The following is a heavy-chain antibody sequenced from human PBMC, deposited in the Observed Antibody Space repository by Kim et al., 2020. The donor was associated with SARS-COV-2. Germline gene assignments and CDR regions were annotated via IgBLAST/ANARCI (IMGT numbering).Heavy chain of an antibody. CDR2: GSSI. V-gene: IGHV3-11*01. J-gene: IGHJ4*02. CDR3: VREPAY. Sequence: GSSINYADSVIGRFTISRDNAKKSLSLQMNSLTPEDTAVYYCVREPAYWGQGTLVTVSS.